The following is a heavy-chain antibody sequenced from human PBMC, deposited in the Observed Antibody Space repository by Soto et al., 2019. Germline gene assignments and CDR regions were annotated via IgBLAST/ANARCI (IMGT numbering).Heavy chain of an antibody. Sequence: QVQLQESGPGLVKPSQTLSLTCTVSGGSISSGGYYWSWIRQHPGKGLEWIGYIYYRGSTYYKPSLKSRVTISVDTSKNQFSLKLSSVPAADTAVYYCARDVSGYNHYYYYMDVWGKGTTVTVSS. D-gene: IGHD5-12*01. J-gene: IGHJ6*03. CDR3: ARDVSGYNHYYYYMDV. CDR1: GGSISSGGYY. V-gene: IGHV4-31*03. CDR2: IYYRGST.